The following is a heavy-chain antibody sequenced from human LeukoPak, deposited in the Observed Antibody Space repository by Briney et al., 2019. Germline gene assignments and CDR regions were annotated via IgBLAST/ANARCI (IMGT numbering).Heavy chain of an antibody. V-gene: IGHV1-2*02. J-gene: IGHJ5*02. CDR2: INPNSGGT. CDR1: GYTFAGYH. Sequence: ASVKASCKASGYTFAGYHVHWVRQAPGQGLEWMGWINPNSGGTNSAQKFQGRVTMTRDTSISTVYMELSGLTSDDTAIYFCTRDRPYTATMWFDTWGQGTLVTVSS. D-gene: IGHD5-18*01. CDR3: TRDRPYTATMWFDT.